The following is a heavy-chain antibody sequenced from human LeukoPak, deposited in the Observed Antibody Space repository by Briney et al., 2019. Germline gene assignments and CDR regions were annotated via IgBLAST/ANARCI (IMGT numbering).Heavy chain of an antibody. CDR1: GFTFSSYA. J-gene: IGHJ4*02. CDR3: AKGIAAVRVVYFDY. Sequence: GGSLRLSCAASGFTFSSYAMSWVRQAPGKGLEWVSAISGSGGSTYYADSVKGRFTISGDNSKNTLYLQMNSLRAEDTAVYYCAKGIAAVRVVYFDYWGQGTLVTVSS. D-gene: IGHD6-13*01. V-gene: IGHV3-23*01. CDR2: ISGSGGST.